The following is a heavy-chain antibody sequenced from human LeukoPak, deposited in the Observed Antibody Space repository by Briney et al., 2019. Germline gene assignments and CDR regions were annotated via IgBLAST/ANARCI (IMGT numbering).Heavy chain of an antibody. CDR3: AKGAGGFSYYNWFDP. CDR1: GGSFSGYY. Sequence: SETLSLTCAVYGGSFSGYYWSWIRQPPGKGLEWIGSIYYSGTTHYNPSLESRVTISVDTSKNQFSLKLAFVTAADTAIYYCAKGAGGFSYYNWFDPWGQGTLVTVSS. D-gene: IGHD5-18*01. V-gene: IGHV4-34*01. CDR2: IYYSGTT. J-gene: IGHJ5*02.